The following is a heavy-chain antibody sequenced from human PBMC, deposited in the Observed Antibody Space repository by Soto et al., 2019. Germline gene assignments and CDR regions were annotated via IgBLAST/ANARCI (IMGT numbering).Heavy chain of an antibody. Sequence: SETLSLTCTVSGGSVSSGSYYWSWIRQPPGKGLEWIGYIYYSGSTNYNPSLKSRVTISVDTSKNQFSLKPSSVTAADTAVYYCARYPTGTYGWDYYYYYGMDVWGQGTTVTVSS. CDR2: IYYSGST. V-gene: IGHV4-61*01. J-gene: IGHJ6*02. CDR3: ARYPTGTYGWDYYYYYGMDV. CDR1: GGSVSSGSYY. D-gene: IGHD1-1*01.